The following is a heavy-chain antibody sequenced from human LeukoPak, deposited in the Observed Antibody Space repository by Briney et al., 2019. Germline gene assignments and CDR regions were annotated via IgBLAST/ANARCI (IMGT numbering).Heavy chain of an antibody. CDR1: GGSFSGYY. J-gene: IGHJ5*02. Sequence: PSETLSLTCAVYGGSFSGYYWSWIRQPPGKGLEWIGEINHSGSTNYNPSLKSRVTISVDTSKNQFSLKLSSVTAADTAVYCCARGGGGKENWFDPWGQGTLVTVSS. CDR3: ARGGGGKENWFDP. D-gene: IGHD3-16*01. CDR2: INHSGST. V-gene: IGHV4-34*01.